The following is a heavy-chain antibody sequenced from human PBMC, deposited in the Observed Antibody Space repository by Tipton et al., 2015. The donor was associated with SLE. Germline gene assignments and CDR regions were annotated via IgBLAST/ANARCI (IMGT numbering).Heavy chain of an antibody. J-gene: IGHJ4*02. CDR3: ASLAGTYSSYFRDY. CDR2: VSYSGST. Sequence: TLSLTCSVSGAAISAYYWSWIRQPPGKGLEWIGYVSYSGSTNYNPSLKSRVTISVDTSMNHLSLKLTSVTAADTAVYYCASLAGTYSSYFRDYWGRGALVSVSS. V-gene: IGHV4-59*08. CDR1: GAAISAYY. D-gene: IGHD1-26*01.